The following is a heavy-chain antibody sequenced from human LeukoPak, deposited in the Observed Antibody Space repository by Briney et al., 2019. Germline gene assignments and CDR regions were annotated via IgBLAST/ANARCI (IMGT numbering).Heavy chain of an antibody. CDR3: ARVFNVGLYYDFWSGYYFAWFDP. Sequence: SETLSLTCTVSGGSISSGSYYWSWIRQPAGKGLEWIGRIYTSGSTNYNPSLKSRVTISVDTSKNQFSLKLSSVTAADTAVYYCARVFNVGLYYDFWSGYYFAWFDPWGQGTLVTVSS. CDR2: IYTSGST. CDR1: GGSISSGSYY. V-gene: IGHV4-61*02. J-gene: IGHJ5*02. D-gene: IGHD3-3*01.